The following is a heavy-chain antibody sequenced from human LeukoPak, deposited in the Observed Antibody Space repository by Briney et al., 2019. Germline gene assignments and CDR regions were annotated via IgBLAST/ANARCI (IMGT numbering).Heavy chain of an antibody. V-gene: IGHV4-30-4*01. D-gene: IGHD7-27*01. CDR3: ASPALTGDYYYYYYGMDV. CDR2: IYYSGST. CDR1: GGSISSGDYY. J-gene: IGHJ6*02. Sequence: SETLSLTCTVSGGSISSGDYYWSWIRQTPGKGLEWIGYIYYSGSTYYNPSLKSRVAISQDTTKNQFSLKLSSVTAADTAVYYCASPALTGDYYYYYYGMDVWGQGTTVTVS.